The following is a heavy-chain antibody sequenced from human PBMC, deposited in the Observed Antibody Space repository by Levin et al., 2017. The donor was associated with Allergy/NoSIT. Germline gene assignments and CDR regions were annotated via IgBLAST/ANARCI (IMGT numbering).Heavy chain of an antibody. V-gene: IGHV3-9*01. CDR2: ISWNSGSI. D-gene: IGHD2-8*01. Sequence: GGSLRLSCAASGFTFDDYAMHWVRQAPGKGLEWVSGISWNSGSIGYADSVKGRFTISRDNAKNSLYLQMNSLRAEDTALYYCAKDKGTKGAYYYGMDVWGQGTTVTVSS. J-gene: IGHJ6*02. CDR3: AKDKGTKGAYYYGMDV. CDR1: GFTFDDYA.